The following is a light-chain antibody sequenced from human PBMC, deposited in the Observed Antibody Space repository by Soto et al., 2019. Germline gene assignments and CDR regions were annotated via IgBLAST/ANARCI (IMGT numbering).Light chain of an antibody. V-gene: IGKV3-20*01. Sequence: DIVLTQSPGTLSLSPGERATLSCRASQSVSGSYLAWYQQKPGQAPRLLIYGASSRATGIPDRFSGSGSRTDFTLTISRLEPEDFAVYYCQQYGNSPHTFGQGTKLEIK. CDR1: QSVSGSY. CDR2: GAS. CDR3: QQYGNSPHT. J-gene: IGKJ2*01.